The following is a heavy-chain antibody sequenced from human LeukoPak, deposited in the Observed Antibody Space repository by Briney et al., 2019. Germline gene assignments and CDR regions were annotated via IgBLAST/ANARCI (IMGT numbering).Heavy chain of an antibody. CDR3: ARSPPTYYYDSSGYPRQAYYFDY. Sequence: GGSLRLSCAASGFTFSSYSMNWVRQAPGKGLEWVSYISSRSNTIYYADSVKGRFTISRDNAKNSLYLQMNSLRAEDTAVYYCARSPPTYYYDSSGYPRQAYYFDYWGQGTMVTVSS. CDR2: ISSRSNTI. D-gene: IGHD3-22*01. V-gene: IGHV3-48*01. J-gene: IGHJ4*02. CDR1: GFTFSSYS.